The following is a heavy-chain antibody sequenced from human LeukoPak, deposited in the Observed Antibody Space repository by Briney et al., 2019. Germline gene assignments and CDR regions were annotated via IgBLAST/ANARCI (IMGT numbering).Heavy chain of an antibody. CDR2: IYHSGST. Sequence: SETLSLTCTVSGGSISSGGYYWSWIRQPPGKGLEWIGYIYHSGSTYYNPSLKSRVTISVDTSKNQFSLKLSSVTAADTAVYYCAKFDMVRGVIMRGNAFDIWGQGTMVTVSS. CDR1: GGSISSGGYY. V-gene: IGHV4-30-2*01. D-gene: IGHD3-10*01. CDR3: AKFDMVRGVIMRGNAFDI. J-gene: IGHJ3*02.